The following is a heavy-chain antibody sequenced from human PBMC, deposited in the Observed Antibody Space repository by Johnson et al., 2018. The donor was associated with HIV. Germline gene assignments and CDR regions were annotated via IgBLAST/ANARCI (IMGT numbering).Heavy chain of an antibody. V-gene: IGHV3-53*01. D-gene: IGHD2-15*01. J-gene: IGHJ3*02. CDR3: ARVRLEEDIFEAFDM. CDR1: GFTVSSNY. Sequence: VQLVESGGGLVQPGGSLRLSCAASGFTVSSNYMSWVRQAPGKGLEWVSVIYSGGSTYYADSVRGRFTISRDNSKNTLYLQMTSLRAEDTAVYYCARVRLEEDIFEAFDMWGLGTMVTVSS. CDR2: IYSGGST.